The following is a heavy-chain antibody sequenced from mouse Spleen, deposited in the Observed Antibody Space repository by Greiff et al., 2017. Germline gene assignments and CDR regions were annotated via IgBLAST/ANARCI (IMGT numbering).Heavy chain of an antibody. CDR3: AREDAWFAY. Sequence: EVQLVESEGGLVQPGSSMKLSCTASGFNFSDYYMAWVSQVPEKGLEWVANINYDGSSTYYLDSLKSRFIISRDNAKNILYLQMSSLKSEDTATYYCAREDAWFAYWGQGTLVTVSA. V-gene: IGHV5-16*01. CDR2: INYDGSST. J-gene: IGHJ3*01. CDR1: GFNFSDYY.